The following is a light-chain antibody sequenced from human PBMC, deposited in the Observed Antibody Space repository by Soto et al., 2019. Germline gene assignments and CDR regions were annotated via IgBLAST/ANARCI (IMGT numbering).Light chain of an antibody. CDR3: QQHNQWPDT. CDR2: ETP. J-gene: IGKJ2*01. CDR1: QSVSTY. V-gene: IGKV3-11*01. Sequence: EIVLTQSPATLSLSPGERATLSCRASQSVSTYLVWYQQKPGQAPRLLISETPNRATGIPARFSGSGSGTDFTLTISGLEPEDFAVYYCQQHNQWPDTFGHGTTVEIK.